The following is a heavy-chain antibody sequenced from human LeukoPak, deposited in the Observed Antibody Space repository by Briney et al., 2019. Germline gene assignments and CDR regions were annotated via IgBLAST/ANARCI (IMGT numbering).Heavy chain of an antibody. CDR2: IDQDGSSQ. CDR3: ARSLWPEDY. D-gene: IGHD3-10*01. V-gene: IGHV3-7*01. J-gene: IGHJ4*02. Sequence: GGSLRLSCAASGFAFSSYWASWVRQAPGKGLEWVANIDQDGSSQNYVDSVRGRFTISRDNAKNSVYQQMNSLRAEDTAVYYCARSLWPEDYWGPGILVTVSS. CDR1: GFAFSSYW.